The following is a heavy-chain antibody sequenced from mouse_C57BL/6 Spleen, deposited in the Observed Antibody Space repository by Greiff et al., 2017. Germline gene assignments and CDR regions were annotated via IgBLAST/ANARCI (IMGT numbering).Heavy chain of an antibody. J-gene: IGHJ3*01. Sequence: EVQGVESGGGLVQPGGSLKLSCAASGFTFSDYGMAWVRQAPRKGPEWVAFISNLAYSIYYAATVTGRFTISRENAKNTLYLEMSSLRSEDTAMYYCARGPTMGTTWFAYWGQGTLVTVSA. V-gene: IGHV5-15*01. D-gene: IGHD2-14*01. CDR2: ISNLAYSI. CDR1: GFTFSDYG. CDR3: ARGPTMGTTWFAY.